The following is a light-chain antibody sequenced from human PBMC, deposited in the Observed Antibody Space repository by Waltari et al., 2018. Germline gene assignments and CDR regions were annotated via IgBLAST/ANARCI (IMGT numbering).Light chain of an antibody. Sequence: SYELTQPPSVPVSPGQTASITCSGAKLDKKHVCWDQQKPGQSPVVVISQYTRRPSGLPERFSGTHSGTTAPLTISGTQTTEEADYYCQAWDSSAGVFGTGTKVTVL. V-gene: IGLV3-1*01. J-gene: IGLJ1*01. CDR3: QAWDSSAGV. CDR1: KLDKKH. CDR2: QYT.